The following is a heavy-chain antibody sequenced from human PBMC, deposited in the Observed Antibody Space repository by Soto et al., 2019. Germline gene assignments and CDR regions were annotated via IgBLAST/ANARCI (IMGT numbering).Heavy chain of an antibody. J-gene: IGHJ4*02. CDR1: GFTFSSYA. CDR2: ISGSGGST. CDR3: AKEVGGRSSGWYDAGVVDY. V-gene: IGHV3-23*01. D-gene: IGHD6-19*01. Sequence: EVQLLESGGGLVQPGGSLRLSCAASGFTFSSYAMSWVRQAPGKGLEWVSAISGSGGSTYYADSVKGRFTISRDNSKNTLYLQMNSLRAEDTAVYYCAKEVGGRSSGWYDAGVVDYWGQGTLVTVSS.